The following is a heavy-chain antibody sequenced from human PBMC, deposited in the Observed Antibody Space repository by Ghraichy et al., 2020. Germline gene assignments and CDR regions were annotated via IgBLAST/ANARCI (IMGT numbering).Heavy chain of an antibody. V-gene: IGHV3-23*01. Sequence: GGSLRLSCAASGFTFSSYAMNWVRQAPGKGLEWVSAISGSGGSTYYADSVKGRFTISRDNSKNTLYLQMNSLRAEDTAVYYCAKDPPATIFFYYGMDVWGQGTTVTVSS. CDR3: AKDPPATIFFYYGMDV. J-gene: IGHJ6*02. D-gene: IGHD3-3*01. CDR1: GFTFSSYA. CDR2: ISGSGGST.